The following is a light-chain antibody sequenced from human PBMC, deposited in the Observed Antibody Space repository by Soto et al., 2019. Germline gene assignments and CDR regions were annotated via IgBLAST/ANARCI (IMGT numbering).Light chain of an antibody. CDR3: QQYKSYST. Sequence: EIVMTQSPATLSVSPGERATFSCRASQSVSSNLAWYQQKPGQAPRLLIYGASIRATGIPARFSGSGSGTEFTLTINNLQPDDLATYICQQYKSYSTFGRGTKVEIK. V-gene: IGKV3-15*01. CDR2: GAS. J-gene: IGKJ1*01. CDR1: QSVSSN.